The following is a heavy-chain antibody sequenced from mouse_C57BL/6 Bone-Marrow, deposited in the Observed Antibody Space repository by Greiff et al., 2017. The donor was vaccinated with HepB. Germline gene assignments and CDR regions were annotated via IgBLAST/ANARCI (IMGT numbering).Heavy chain of an antibody. J-gene: IGHJ4*01. CDR1: GFTFSDYG. V-gene: IGHV5-17*01. CDR3: ARTGFYAMDY. CDR2: ISSGSSTI. Sequence: EVKLVESGGGLVKPGGSLKLSCAASGFTFSDYGMHWVRQAPEKGLEWVAYISSGSSTIYYADTVKGRFTISRDNAKNTLFLQRTSLRSEDTAMYYCARTGFYAMDYWGQGTSVTVSS.